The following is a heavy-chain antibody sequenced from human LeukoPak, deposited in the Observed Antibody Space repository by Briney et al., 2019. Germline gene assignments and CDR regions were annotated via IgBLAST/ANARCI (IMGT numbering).Heavy chain of an antibody. J-gene: IGHJ4*02. Sequence: GASVKVSCKASGYTFTGYYMHWVRQAPGQGLEWMGWINPNSGATNYAQKFQSRVTMTRDTSISTAYMILSSLTSDDTAVFYCARGTGEGYSYGRYFFDYWGQGTLVTVSS. D-gene: IGHD5-18*01. CDR1: GYTFTGYY. V-gene: IGHV1-2*02. CDR3: ARGTGEGYSYGRYFFDY. CDR2: INPNSGAT.